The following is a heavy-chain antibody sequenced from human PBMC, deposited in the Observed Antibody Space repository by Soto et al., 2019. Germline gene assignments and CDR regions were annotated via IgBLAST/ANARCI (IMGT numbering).Heavy chain of an antibody. Sequence: PGGSLRLSCAASGFTFSSYAMHWVRQAPGKGLEWVAVISYDGSNKYYADSVKGRFTISRDNSKNTLYLQMNSLRAEDTAVYYCARGRSITMVRGVIGYFDYWGQGTLATVSS. CDR1: GFTFSSYA. CDR3: ARGRSITMVRGVIGYFDY. J-gene: IGHJ4*02. D-gene: IGHD3-10*01. CDR2: ISYDGSNK. V-gene: IGHV3-30-3*01.